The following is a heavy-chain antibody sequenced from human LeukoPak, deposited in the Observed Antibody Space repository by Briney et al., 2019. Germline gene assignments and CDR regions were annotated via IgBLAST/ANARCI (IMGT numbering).Heavy chain of an antibody. Sequence: GGSLRLSCAASGFIFSNYAMTWVRQAPGKGLEWVSAISYNGVTTYFADSVKGRFTVPRDNSKNTLYLQMNSLRPEDTAVYYCAANWNQDYWGQGTLVTVSS. J-gene: IGHJ4*02. D-gene: IGHD1-1*01. V-gene: IGHV3-23*01. CDR1: GFIFSNYA. CDR3: AANWNQDY. CDR2: ISYNGVTT.